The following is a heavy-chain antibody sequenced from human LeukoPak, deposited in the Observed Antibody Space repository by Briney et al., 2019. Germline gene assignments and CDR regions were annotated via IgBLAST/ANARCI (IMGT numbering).Heavy chain of an antibody. CDR3: AKDLMSTSDAFDI. D-gene: IGHD5/OR15-5a*01. V-gene: IGHV3-9*01. CDR2: ISWNSGSI. CDR1: GFTFDDYA. J-gene: IGHJ3*02. Sequence: GRSLRLSCAASGFTFDDYAMHWVRQAPGKGLEWVSGISWNSGSIGYADSVKGRFTISRDNAKNSLYLQMNSLRAEDTALYYCAKDLMSTSDAFDIWGQGTMVTVSS.